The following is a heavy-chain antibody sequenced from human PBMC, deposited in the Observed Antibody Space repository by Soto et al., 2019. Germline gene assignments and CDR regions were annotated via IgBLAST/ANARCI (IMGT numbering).Heavy chain of an antibody. D-gene: IGHD2-15*01. CDR1: GGSISSYY. V-gene: IGHV4-59*01. Sequence: QVQLQESGPGLVKPSETLSLTCTVSGGSISSYYWSWIRQPPGKGLEWIGYIYYSGSTNYNPSLKSRVTISVDTSKNQCSLKLSSVTAADTAVYYCARGSALGVAADVLPLIWGQGTLVTVSS. CDR3: ARGSALGVAADVLPLI. CDR2: IYYSGST. J-gene: IGHJ4*02.